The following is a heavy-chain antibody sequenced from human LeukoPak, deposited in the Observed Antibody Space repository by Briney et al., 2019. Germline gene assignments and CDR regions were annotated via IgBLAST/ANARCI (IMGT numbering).Heavy chain of an antibody. Sequence: PSETLSPTXTVSGGSISSYYWSWIRQPAGKGLEWIGRIYTSGSTNYNPSLKSRVTMSVDTSKNQFSLKLSSVTAADTAVYYCARIVVVVAATRIGNYYMDVWGKGTTVTVSS. J-gene: IGHJ6*03. CDR2: IYTSGST. V-gene: IGHV4-4*07. D-gene: IGHD2-15*01. CDR3: ARIVVVVAATRIGNYYMDV. CDR1: GGSISSYY.